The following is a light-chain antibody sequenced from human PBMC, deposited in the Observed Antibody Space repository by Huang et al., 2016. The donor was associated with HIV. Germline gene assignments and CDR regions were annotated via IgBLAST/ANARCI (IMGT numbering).Light chain of an antibody. CDR1: QSVRSD. CDR2: GAS. V-gene: IGKV3-15*01. J-gene: IGKJ1*01. CDR3: HHYNNWPPRGT. Sequence: EVVMTQSPATLSVSPGERATLSCRASQSVRSDIAWYQQKPGQAPRLLIFGASTRATGIAARVSGSESGTEFTLTISSLQSEDVGTYYCHHYNNWPPRGTFGQGTKVEIK.